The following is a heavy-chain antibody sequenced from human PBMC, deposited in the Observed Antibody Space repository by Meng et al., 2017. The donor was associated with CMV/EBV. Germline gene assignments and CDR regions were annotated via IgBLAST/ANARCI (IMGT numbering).Heavy chain of an antibody. V-gene: IGHV3-30-3*01. Sequence: LTCAASGFTFSSYAMHWVRQAPGKGLEWVAVISYDGSNKYYADSVKGRFTISRGNSKNTLYLQMNSLRAEDTAVYYCARDVAVWFYFDYWGQGTLVTVSS. CDR2: ISYDGSNK. D-gene: IGHD3-16*01. CDR1: GFTFSSYA. J-gene: IGHJ4*02. CDR3: ARDVAVWFYFDY.